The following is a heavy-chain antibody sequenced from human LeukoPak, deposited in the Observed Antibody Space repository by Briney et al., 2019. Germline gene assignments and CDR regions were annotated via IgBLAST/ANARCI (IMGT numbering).Heavy chain of an antibody. Sequence: TGGSLRLSCAASGFTFRSYWMSWVRQAPGKGLEWVATINQDVSQIKYVDSVKGRFTISRDNAKNSLYLQMNSLRAEDTAVYYCANLGYNSWDFAYWGKGTVATVSS. D-gene: IGHD6-13*01. CDR2: INQDVSQI. V-gene: IGHV3-7*01. J-gene: IGHJ4*02. CDR1: GFTFRSYW. CDR3: ANLGYNSWDFAY.